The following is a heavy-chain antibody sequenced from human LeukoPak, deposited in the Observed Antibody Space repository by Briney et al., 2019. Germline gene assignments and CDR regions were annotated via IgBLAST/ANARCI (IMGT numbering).Heavy chain of an antibody. D-gene: IGHD3-9*01. CDR1: GYSFTSYW. CDR3: ARLDSFRRLRYSPPLDY. Sequence: GESLKISCKASGYSFTSYWIGWVRPMPGKGLEWMGIIYPGDPDTRYSPSFQGQVTISADKSISSAYLQWSSLKASDTAMYYCARLDSFRRLRYSPPLDYWGQGTLVTVSS. CDR2: IYPGDPDT. J-gene: IGHJ4*02. V-gene: IGHV5-51*01.